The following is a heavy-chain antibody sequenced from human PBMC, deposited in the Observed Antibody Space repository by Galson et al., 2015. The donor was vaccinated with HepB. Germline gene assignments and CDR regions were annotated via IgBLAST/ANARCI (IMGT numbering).Heavy chain of an antibody. CDR3: AGARPPSPRDWFDP. CDR2: IYYSGST. V-gene: IGHV4-30-4*01. Sequence: QVQLQESGPGLVKPSQTLSLTCTVSGGSISSDNYYWSWIRQPPGKGLEWIGYIYYSGSTYYNPSLKSRLTIFVDTSKNQFSLKLSSVTAADTAVYYCAGARPPSPRDWFDPWGQGTLVTVSS. J-gene: IGHJ5*02. CDR1: GGSISSDNYY.